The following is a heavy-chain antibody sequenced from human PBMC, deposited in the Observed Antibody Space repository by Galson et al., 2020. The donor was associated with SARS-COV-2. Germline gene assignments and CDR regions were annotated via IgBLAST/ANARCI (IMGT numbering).Heavy chain of an antibody. Sequence: GGSLRLSCEASGFTFSTYAMAWVRQAPGKGLEWVSSITGSGNTPYYADSVKGRFTISRDHSKSTLYLQMNSLRADDTAVYYCARDHSSRYYFDSWGQGSLVTVSS. CDR2: ITGSGNTP. D-gene: IGHD2-15*01. CDR1: GFTFSTYA. V-gene: IGHV3-23*01. CDR3: ARDHSSRYYFDS. J-gene: IGHJ4*02.